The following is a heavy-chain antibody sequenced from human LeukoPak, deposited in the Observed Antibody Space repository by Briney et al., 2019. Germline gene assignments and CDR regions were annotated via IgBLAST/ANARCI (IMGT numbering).Heavy chain of an antibody. CDR3: ARGPPLDYYGSGSYYPRFDP. CDR1: GFSFSSSD. Sequence: PGGSLRLSCAASGFSFSSSDMNWVRQAPGKGLEWVSYISSSSSTMYYADSVKGRFTISRDNAKNSLYLQMNSLRAEDTAVYYCARGPPLDYYGSGSYYPRFDPWGQGTLVTVSS. J-gene: IGHJ5*02. V-gene: IGHV3-48*03. CDR2: ISSSSSTM. D-gene: IGHD3-10*01.